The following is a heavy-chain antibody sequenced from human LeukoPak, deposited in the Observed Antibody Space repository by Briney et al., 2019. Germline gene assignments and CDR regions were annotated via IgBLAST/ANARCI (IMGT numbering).Heavy chain of an antibody. CDR2: IKADGSGT. CDR1: GFNIGPYA. V-gene: IGHV3-43*02. J-gene: IGHJ6*02. Sequence: GGSLRLSCAASGFNIGPYAMYWVRHGPGRRLEWVSVIKADGSGTFYSDSVRGRFTTSRDNSKNSLYLQMSSLTSDDTALYYCATWAFYHNLDVWGQGTTVAVSS. D-gene: IGHD2/OR15-2a*01. CDR3: ATWAFYHNLDV.